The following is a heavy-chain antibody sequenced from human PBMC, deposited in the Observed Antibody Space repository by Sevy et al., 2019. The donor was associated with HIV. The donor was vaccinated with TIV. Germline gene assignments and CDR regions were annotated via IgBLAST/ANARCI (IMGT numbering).Heavy chain of an antibody. Sequence: GGSLRLSCAASGFTFSSYAMHWVRQAPGKGLEWVAVISYDGSNKYYADSVKGRFTISRDNSKNTLYLQMDVLRAEDKALYFCARDDEADYYYFDMDVWGQGTTVTVSS. J-gene: IGHJ6*02. CDR1: GFTFSSYA. V-gene: IGHV3-30-3*01. CDR2: ISYDGSNK. CDR3: ARDDEADYYYFDMDV.